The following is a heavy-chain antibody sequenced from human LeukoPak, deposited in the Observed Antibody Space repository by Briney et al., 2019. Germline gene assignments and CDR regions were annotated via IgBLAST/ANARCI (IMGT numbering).Heavy chain of an antibody. D-gene: IGHD5-18*01. CDR3: ASRTESGYTYGYLDF. CDR1: GFTVSSTY. J-gene: IGHJ4*02. Sequence: GGSLRLSCAASGFTVSSTYMSWVRQAPGKGLEWVSLIYSGGTTYYADSVKGRFTISRDNSKNTLYLQMNSLRAEDTAVYYCASRTESGYTYGYLDFGGEGTLVTVSS. V-gene: IGHV3-53*01. CDR2: IYSGGTT.